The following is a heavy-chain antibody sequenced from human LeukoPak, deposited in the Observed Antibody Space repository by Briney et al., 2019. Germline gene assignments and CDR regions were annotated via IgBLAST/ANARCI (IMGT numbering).Heavy chain of an antibody. CDR2: ISGDGSIT. D-gene: IGHD3-10*01. V-gene: IGHV3-74*01. CDR3: ARGRAGNYYNHNDY. Sequence: GGSLRLSCSASGFTISGYWMHWVRQAPGKGLVWVSRISGDGSITAYADSVKGRFTISRDNAKNTLYLQMNSLRAEDTAVYYCARGRAGNYYNHNDYWGQGTLVTVSS. CDR1: GFTISGYW. J-gene: IGHJ4*01.